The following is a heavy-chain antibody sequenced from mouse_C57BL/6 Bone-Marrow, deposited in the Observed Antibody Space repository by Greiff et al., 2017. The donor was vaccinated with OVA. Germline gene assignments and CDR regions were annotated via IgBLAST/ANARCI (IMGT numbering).Heavy chain of an antibody. D-gene: IGHD5-1*01. CDR3: ARAPFVPGYFDV. CDR2: ISSGGSYT. CDR1: GFTFSSYG. V-gene: IGHV5-6*01. J-gene: IGHJ1*03. Sequence: EVKLVESGGDLVKPGGSLKLSCAASGFTFSSYGMSWVRQTPDKRLEWVATISSGGSYTYYPDSVKGRFTFSRDNAKNTLYLQMSSLKSEDTAMYYCARAPFVPGYFDVWGTGTTVTVSS.